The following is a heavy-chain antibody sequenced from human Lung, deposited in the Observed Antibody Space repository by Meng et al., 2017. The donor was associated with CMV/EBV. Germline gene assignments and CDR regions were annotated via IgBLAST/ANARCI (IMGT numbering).Heavy chain of an antibody. CDR1: GYTFSHEW. CDR2: LYPADSDT. D-gene: IGHD3-10*01. J-gene: IGHJ2*01. CDR3: ARGSSGSYWYFDL. Sequence: SCKGSGYTFSHEWIGWVRQTPGKGLDWMGILYPADSDTRYSPSFQGRITISADMSTSTAYLQWTSLKASDIGIYYCARGSSGSYWYFDLWGRGTXVTVSS. V-gene: IGHV5-51*01.